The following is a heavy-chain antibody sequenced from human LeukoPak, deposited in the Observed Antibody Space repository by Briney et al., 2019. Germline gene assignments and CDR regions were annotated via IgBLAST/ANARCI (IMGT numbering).Heavy chain of an antibody. CDR3: ASRSLAVARSNADAFDI. V-gene: IGHV4-59*01. J-gene: IGHJ3*02. CDR2: IYYSGST. D-gene: IGHD6-19*01. Sequence: SETLSLTCTVSGGSISSYYWSWIRQPPGKGLEWIGYIYYSGSTNYNPSLKSRVTISVDTSKNQFSLKLSSVTAADTAVYYCASRSLAVARSNADAFDIWGQGTMVTVSS. CDR1: GGSISSYY.